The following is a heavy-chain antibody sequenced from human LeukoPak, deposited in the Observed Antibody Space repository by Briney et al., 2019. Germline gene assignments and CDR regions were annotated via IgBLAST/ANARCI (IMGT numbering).Heavy chain of an antibody. V-gene: IGHV1-2*02. Sequence: ASVKVSCKASGYTFTGYYMHWVRQAPGQGLEWMGWINPNCGGTNYAQKFQGRVTMTRDTSISTAYMELSRLRSDDTAVYYCARVDGSGRTFDYWGQGTLVTVSS. J-gene: IGHJ4*02. CDR2: INPNCGGT. CDR3: ARVDGSGRTFDY. D-gene: IGHD3-10*01. CDR1: GYTFTGYY.